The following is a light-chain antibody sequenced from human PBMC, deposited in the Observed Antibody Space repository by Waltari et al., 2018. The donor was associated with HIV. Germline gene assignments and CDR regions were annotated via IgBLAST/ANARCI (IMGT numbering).Light chain of an antibody. CDR2: KDS. J-gene: IGLJ2*01. CDR1: ALPKQY. CDR3: QSADSSGTYSVV. Sequence: SYELTQPPSVSVSPGQTARITCSGDALPKQYAYWYQQQPGQAPVLVIDKDSERPAGIHERFSGSSAGTTVTLTISGVQAEDEADYYCQSADSSGTYSVVFGGGTKLTVL. V-gene: IGLV3-25*03.